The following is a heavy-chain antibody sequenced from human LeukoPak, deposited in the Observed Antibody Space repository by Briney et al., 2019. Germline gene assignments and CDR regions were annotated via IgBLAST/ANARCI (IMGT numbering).Heavy chain of an antibody. D-gene: IGHD3-16*01. CDR1: GFTFSSYG. Sequence: AGGSLRLSCAASGFTFSSYGMHWVRQAPGKGLEWVAVISYDGSNKYYADSVKGRFTISRDNSKNTLYLQMNSLRAEDTAVYYCAKDGAPVGLPDAFDIWGQGTMVTVSS. V-gene: IGHV3-30*18. CDR2: ISYDGSNK. J-gene: IGHJ3*02. CDR3: AKDGAPVGLPDAFDI.